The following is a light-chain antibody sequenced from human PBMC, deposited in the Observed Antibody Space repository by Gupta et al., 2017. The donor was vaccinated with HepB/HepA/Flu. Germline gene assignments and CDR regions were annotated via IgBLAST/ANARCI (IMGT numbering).Light chain of an antibody. CDR3: QQYNNWPPVT. CDR2: DAS. V-gene: IGKV3-15*01. J-gene: IGKJ4*01. Sequence: EIVMTQSPATLSVSPGERVTLSCRASQSMSSNLAWYQQKHGQAPKLLVYDASTRATGIPARFSGSGSGTEFTLTISSLQSEDFAIYYCQQYNNWPPVTFGGGTKVEIK. CDR1: QSMSSN.